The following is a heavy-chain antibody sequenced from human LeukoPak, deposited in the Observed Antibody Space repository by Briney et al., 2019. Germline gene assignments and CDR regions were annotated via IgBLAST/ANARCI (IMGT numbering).Heavy chain of an antibody. CDR3: ARIPFRVVAVAGTRDY. CDR1: GGSFSGYY. CDR2: INHSGST. D-gene: IGHD6-19*01. Sequence: PSETLSLTCAVYGGSFSGYYWSWIRQPPGKGLEWIGEINHSGSTNYNPSLKSRVTISVDTSKNQFSLKLSSVTAADTAVYYCARIPFRVVAVAGTRDYWGQGTLVTVSP. V-gene: IGHV4-34*01. J-gene: IGHJ4*02.